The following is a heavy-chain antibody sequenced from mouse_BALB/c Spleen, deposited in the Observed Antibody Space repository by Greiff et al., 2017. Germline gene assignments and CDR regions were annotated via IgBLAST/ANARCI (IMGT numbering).Heavy chain of an antibody. J-gene: IGHJ4*01. D-gene: IGHD1-2*01. CDR3: ASTATVAMDY. CDR1: GFNIKDTY. Sequence: VQLQQSGAELVKPGASVKLSCTASGFNIKDTYMRWVKQRPEQGLEWIGRIDPANGNTKYDPKFQGKATITADTSSNTAYLQLSSLTSEDTAVYYCASTATVAMDYWGQGTSVTVSS. CDR2: IDPANGNT. V-gene: IGHV14-3*02.